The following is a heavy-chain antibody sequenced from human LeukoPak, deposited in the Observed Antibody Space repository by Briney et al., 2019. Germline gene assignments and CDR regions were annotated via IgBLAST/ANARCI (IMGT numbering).Heavy chain of an antibody. Sequence: GGSLRLSCVASGFTFTSSAMTWVRQAPGKGLEWVSVVGSTGGTTYYADSVKGRFTISRDNAKNTMILQMNNLRVEDTAVYYCAAVPGIIIAGYFASWGRGTLVGVSA. CDR3: AAVPGIIIAGYFAS. V-gene: IGHV3-23*01. CDR2: VGSTGGTT. CDR1: GFTFTSSA. D-gene: IGHD3-10*02. J-gene: IGHJ4*02.